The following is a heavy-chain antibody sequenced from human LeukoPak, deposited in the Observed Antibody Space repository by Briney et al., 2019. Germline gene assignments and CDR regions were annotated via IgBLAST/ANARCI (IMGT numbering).Heavy chain of an antibody. J-gene: IGHJ4*02. CDR1: GYTLTELS. D-gene: IGHD1-26*01. Sequence: ASVKVSCKVSGYTLTELSMHWVRQAPGKGLEWMGGFDPEDGETIYAQKFQGRVTMTEDTSTDTAYMELSSLRSEDTAVYYCATSGPRGSYAFFDYWGQGTLVTVSS. V-gene: IGHV1-24*01. CDR3: ATSGPRGSYAFFDY. CDR2: FDPEDGET.